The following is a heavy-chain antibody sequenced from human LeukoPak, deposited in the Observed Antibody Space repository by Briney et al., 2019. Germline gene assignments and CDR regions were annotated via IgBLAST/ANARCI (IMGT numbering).Heavy chain of an antibody. J-gene: IGHJ6*02. CDR3: TRDTWVLYSRDWYFYGMDV. CDR2: TDDKGST. D-gene: IGHD5-12*01. V-gene: IGHV4-59*01. CDR1: GFTFSSYA. Sequence: GSLRLSCAASGFTFSSYAMSWVRQAPGKGLEWIGYTDDKGSTKYNPSLKSRVTISLDAPKKQFSLQLSSMIIADTAVYYCTRDTWVLYSRDWYFYGMDVWGQGTTVTVSS.